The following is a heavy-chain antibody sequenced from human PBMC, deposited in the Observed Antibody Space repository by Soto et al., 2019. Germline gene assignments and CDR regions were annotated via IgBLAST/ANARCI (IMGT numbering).Heavy chain of an antibody. Sequence: PSETLSLTCTVSGASITQYYWNWIRQSPGKGLEWIVSVSSTGSTVYNPSLTSRVTVSLDTSKNQFSLTLNSVTAADTAVYHCARPTYYYDSSGPPAYWGQGTLVTVSS. CDR3: ARPTYYYDSSGPPAY. J-gene: IGHJ4*02. CDR2: VSSTGST. V-gene: IGHV4-59*01. CDR1: GASITQYY. D-gene: IGHD3-22*01.